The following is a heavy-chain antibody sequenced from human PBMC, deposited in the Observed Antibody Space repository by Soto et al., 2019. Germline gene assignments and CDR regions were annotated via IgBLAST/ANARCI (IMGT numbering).Heavy chain of an antibody. V-gene: IGHV3-64D*06. CDR1: GFIFTSYA. CDR3: VKGPTDYYGSGSYFPPYYYYGMDV. J-gene: IGHJ6*02. Sequence: GGSLRLSCSVSGFIFTSYAMHWFRQAPGKGLEYVSAISSNGGSTYYADSVKGRFTISRDNSKNTLYLQMSSLRAEDTAVYYCVKGPTDYYGSGSYFPPYYYYGMDVWGQGTTVTVSS. CDR2: ISSNGGST. D-gene: IGHD3-10*01.